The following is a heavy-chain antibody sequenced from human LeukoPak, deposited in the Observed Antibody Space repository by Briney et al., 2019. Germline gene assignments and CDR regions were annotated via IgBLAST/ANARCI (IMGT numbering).Heavy chain of an antibody. CDR3: ARGYSWCRVDY. D-gene: IGHD6-13*01. CDR2: INSDGSTT. J-gene: IGHJ4*02. Sequence: GGSLRLSCAASGFTFSNYWMHWVRQAPGKGLVRASRINSDGSTTTYADSVKGRFTISRDNAKNRLYLQMNSLRAEDTAVYYCARGYSWCRVDYWGQGTLVTVSS. V-gene: IGHV3-74*01. CDR1: GFTFSNYW.